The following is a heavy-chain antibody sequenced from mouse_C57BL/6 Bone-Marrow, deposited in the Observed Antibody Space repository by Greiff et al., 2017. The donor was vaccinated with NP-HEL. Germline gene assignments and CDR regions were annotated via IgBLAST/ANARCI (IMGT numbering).Heavy chain of an antibody. D-gene: IGHD2-5*01. CDR2: IDPADGET. CDR3: ARDYSNLHWYFDV. V-gene: IGHV14-2*01. CDR1: GFNIKDYY. Sequence: VQLQQSGAELVKPGASVKLSCTASGFNIKDYYMHWVKQRTEQGLEWIGRIDPADGETKYAPKFQGKDTITADTSSNTAYLQLSSLTSEDTAVYYCARDYSNLHWYFDVWGTGTTVTVSS. J-gene: IGHJ1*03.